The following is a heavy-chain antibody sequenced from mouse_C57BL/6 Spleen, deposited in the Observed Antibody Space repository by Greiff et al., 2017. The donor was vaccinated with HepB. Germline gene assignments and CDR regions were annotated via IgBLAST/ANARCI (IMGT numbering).Heavy chain of an antibody. D-gene: IGHD2-4*01. CDR2: IYPGDGDT. J-gene: IGHJ4*01. Sequence: QVQLQQSGAELVKPGASVKISCKASGYAFSSYWMNWVKQRPGKGLEWIGQIYPGDGDTNYNGKFKGKATLTADKSSSTAYMQLSSLTSEDSAVYFCARATMITPYAMDYWGQGTSVTVSS. CDR1: GYAFSSYW. V-gene: IGHV1-80*01. CDR3: ARATMITPYAMDY.